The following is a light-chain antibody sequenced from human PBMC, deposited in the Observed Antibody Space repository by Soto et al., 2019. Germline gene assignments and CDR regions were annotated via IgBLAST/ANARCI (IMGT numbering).Light chain of an antibody. J-gene: IGKJ1*01. CDR1: QSISNY. V-gene: IGKV1-39*01. Sequence: DIQMTQSPSSLSASVGDRVTITCRASQSISNYLNWYQQKPGKAPKLLIYAASSMQSGVASRFSGSRSETDFTLTISSLQPDDSATYYCQQSFSPLWTFGQGTKVEV. CDR3: QQSFSPLWT. CDR2: AAS.